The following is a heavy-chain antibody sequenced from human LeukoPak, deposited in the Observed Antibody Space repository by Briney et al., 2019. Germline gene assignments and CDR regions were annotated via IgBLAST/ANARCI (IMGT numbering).Heavy chain of an antibody. CDR2: IYTSGSA. D-gene: IGHD6-19*01. Sequence: SQTLSLTCTVSGGSISSLNYHWTWIRQPAGKGLELIGRIYTSGSANYSPSFKSRVTISIDTSKNQFSLKLSSVTAADTAVYYCARDPGGSGPASWGPGTLVTVSS. CDR1: GGSISSLNYH. J-gene: IGHJ5*02. CDR3: ARDPGGSGPAS. V-gene: IGHV4-61*02.